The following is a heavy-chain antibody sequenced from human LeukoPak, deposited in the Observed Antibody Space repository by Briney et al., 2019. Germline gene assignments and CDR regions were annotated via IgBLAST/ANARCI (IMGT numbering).Heavy chain of an antibody. CDR2: ISGSGGST. CDR3: ASNPILEWCHLGHAFDI. Sequence: GGSLRLSCAASGFTFSSYAMSWVRQAPGKGLEWVSAISGSGGSTYYADSVKGRFTISRDNSKNTLYLQMNSLRAEDTAVYYCASNPILEWCHLGHAFDIWGQGTMVTVSS. J-gene: IGHJ3*02. D-gene: IGHD3-3*01. CDR1: GFTFSSYA. V-gene: IGHV3-23*01.